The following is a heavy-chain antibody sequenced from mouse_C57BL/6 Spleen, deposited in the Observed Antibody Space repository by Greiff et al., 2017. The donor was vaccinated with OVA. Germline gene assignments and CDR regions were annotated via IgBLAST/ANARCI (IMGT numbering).Heavy chain of an antibody. D-gene: IGHD1-1*02. CDR3: TRYVGGTCWYFDD. V-gene: IGHV1-15*01. CDR2: IDPETGGT. Sequence: VQLQQSGAELVRPGASVTLSCKASGYTFTDYEMHWVKQTPVHGLEWIGAIDPETGGTAYNQKFKGKAILTADKSSSTAYMELRSLTSEDSAVYYCTRYVGGTCWYFDDWGTGTTVTVSS. J-gene: IGHJ1*03. CDR1: GYTFTDYE.